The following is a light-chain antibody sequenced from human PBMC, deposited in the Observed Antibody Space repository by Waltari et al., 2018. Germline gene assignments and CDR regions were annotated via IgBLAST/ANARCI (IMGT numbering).Light chain of an antibody. CDR2: DVR. V-gene: IGLV2-11*01. J-gene: IGLJ1*01. Sequence: QSALTQPRSVSGSPGQSVTISCTGTSSDVGGYNYVSWYQPHPGKAPKLLIYDVRKRPSGVPDRFSGSKSGNTASLTISGRQAEDEADYYCCSYAGSYVFGTGTKVTVL. CDR3: CSYAGSYV. CDR1: SSDVGGYNY.